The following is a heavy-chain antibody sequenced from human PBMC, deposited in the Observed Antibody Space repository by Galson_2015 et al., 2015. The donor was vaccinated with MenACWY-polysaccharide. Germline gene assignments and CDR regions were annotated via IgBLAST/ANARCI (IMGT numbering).Heavy chain of an antibody. CDR3: ARDEDRTVLDY. CDR1: GFTFSDYY. CDR2: ISSSGSTI. Sequence: SLRLSCVASGFTFSDYYMSWIRQAPGKGLEWVSYISSSGSTIYYADSVKGRFTISRDNAKNSLYLQMNSLRAEDTAVYYCARDEDRTVLDYWGQGTLVTVSS. J-gene: IGHJ4*02. V-gene: IGHV3-11*01. D-gene: IGHD1-14*01.